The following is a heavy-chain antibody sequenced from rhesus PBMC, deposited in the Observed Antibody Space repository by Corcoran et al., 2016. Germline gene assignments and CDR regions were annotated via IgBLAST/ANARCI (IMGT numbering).Heavy chain of an antibody. Sequence: QVQLQESGPGLVKPSETLSLTCAVPGYSIRRGYGWHWLRQPPGTGRGWIGYIGGSSGSTNYNPSLKSRVTISKDTSKNQFSLKLSSVTAADTAVYYCARLLDSGYYTYYGLDSWGQGVVVTVSS. V-gene: IGHV4-127*01. CDR3: ARLLDSGYYTYYGLDS. J-gene: IGHJ6*01. CDR2: IGGSSGST. D-gene: IGHD3-28*01. CDR1: GYSIRRGYG.